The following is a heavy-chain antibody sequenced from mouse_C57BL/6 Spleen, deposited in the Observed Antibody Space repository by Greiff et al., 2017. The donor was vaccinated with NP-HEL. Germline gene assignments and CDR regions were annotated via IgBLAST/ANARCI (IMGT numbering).Heavy chain of an antibody. Sequence: VQLQQSGPELVKPGDSVKISCKASGYSFTGYFMNWVMQSHGKSLEWIGRINPYNGDTFYNQKFKCKATLTVDKSSSTAHMELRSLTSEDSAVYYCATSTMIKSWFACWGQGTLVTVAA. CDR2: INPYNGDT. CDR3: ATSTMIKSWFAC. CDR1: GYSFTGYF. V-gene: IGHV1-20*01. D-gene: IGHD2-4*01. J-gene: IGHJ3*01.